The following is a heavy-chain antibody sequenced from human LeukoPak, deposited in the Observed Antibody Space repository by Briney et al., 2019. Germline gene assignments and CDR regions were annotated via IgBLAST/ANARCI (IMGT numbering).Heavy chain of an antibody. CDR2: ISGSSDNT. V-gene: IGHV3-21*01. Sequence: GSLRLSCTASGFTFSSSAMSWVRQAPGKGLEWVSDISGSSDNTHYADSVKGRFTISRDNAKNSLYLQMNSLRAEDTAVYYCARGSRYYYDSSGYYYPAFDIWGQGTMVTVSS. CDR3: ARGSRYYYDSSGYYYPAFDI. D-gene: IGHD3-22*01. J-gene: IGHJ3*02. CDR1: GFTFSSSA.